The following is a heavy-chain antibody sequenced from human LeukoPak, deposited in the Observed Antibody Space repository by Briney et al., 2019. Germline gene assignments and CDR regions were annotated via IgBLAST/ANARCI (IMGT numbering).Heavy chain of an antibody. V-gene: IGHV3-48*04. D-gene: IGHD5-18*01. J-gene: IGHJ6*03. CDR3: ARGDTAMVDYYYYMDV. Sequence: PGGSLRLSCAASGFTFTTYWMSWVRQAPGKGLEWVSYISSSGSIIYYADSVKGRFTISRDNAKNSLYLQMNSLRAEDMAVYYCARGDTAMVDYYYYMDVWGKGTTVTISS. CDR1: GFTFTTYW. CDR2: ISSSGSII.